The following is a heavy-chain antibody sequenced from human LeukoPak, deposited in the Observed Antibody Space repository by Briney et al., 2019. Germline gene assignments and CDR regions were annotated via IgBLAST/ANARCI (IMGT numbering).Heavy chain of an antibody. V-gene: IGHV3-23*01. CDR2: ISGSGGST. CDR3: AKARRARFLEWLPHND. CDR1: GFTFSSYA. D-gene: IGHD3-3*01. Sequence: PGGSLRLSCAASGFTFSSYAMSWVRQAPGKGLEWVSAISGSGGSTYYADSVKGRFTISRDNSKNTLYLQMNSLRAEDTAVYYCAKARRARFLEWLPHNDWGQGTLVTVSS. J-gene: IGHJ4*02.